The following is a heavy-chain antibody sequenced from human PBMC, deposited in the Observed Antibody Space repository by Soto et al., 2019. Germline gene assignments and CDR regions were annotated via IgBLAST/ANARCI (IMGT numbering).Heavy chain of an antibody. V-gene: IGHV5-51*01. CDR1: GYSFTGYW. Sequence: GESLKISCKGSGYSFTGYWIGWVRQMPGKGLEWMGIIYPGDSDTRYSPSFQGQVTISAGKSISTAYLQWSSLKASDTAMYYCARRTDYYYYGMDVWGQGTTVTVS. J-gene: IGHJ6*02. CDR3: ARRTDYYYYGMDV. CDR2: IYPGDSDT.